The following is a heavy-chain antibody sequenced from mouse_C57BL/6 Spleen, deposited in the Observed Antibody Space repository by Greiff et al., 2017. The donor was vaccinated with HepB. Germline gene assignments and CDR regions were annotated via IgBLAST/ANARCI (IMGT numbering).Heavy chain of an antibody. V-gene: IGHV1-64*01. CDR3: AREGVGRYFDV. CDR2: IHPNSGST. D-gene: IGHD4-1*01. Sequence: QVQLQQPGAELVKPGASVKLSCKASGYTFTSYWMHWVKQRPGQGLEWIGMIHPNSGSTNYNEKFKSKATLTVDKSSSTAYMQLSSLTSEDSAVYYCAREGVGRYFDVWGTGTTVTVSS. J-gene: IGHJ1*03. CDR1: GYTFTSYW.